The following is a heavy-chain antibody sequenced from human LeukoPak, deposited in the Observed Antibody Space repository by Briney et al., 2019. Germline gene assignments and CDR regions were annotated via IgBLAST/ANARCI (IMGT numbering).Heavy chain of an antibody. CDR1: GVSIISYY. V-gene: IGHV4-4*07. D-gene: IGHD6-6*01. J-gene: IGHJ5*02. CDR2: IYTSGST. CDR3: ARDSGSSSSGDWFDP. Sequence: SETLSLTCTVSGVSIISYYWSWIRQPAGKGLEWIGRIYTSGSTNYNPSLKSRVTISVDKSKNQFSLKLSSVTAADTAVYYCARDSGSSSSGDWFDPWGQGTLVTVSS.